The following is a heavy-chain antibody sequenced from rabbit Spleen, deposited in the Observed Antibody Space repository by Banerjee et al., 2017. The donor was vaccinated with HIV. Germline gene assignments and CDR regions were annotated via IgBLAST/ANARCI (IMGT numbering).Heavy chain of an antibody. J-gene: IGHJ4*01. CDR2: IYISGGST. CDR1: GFDLSSYYY. D-gene: IGHD7-1*01. V-gene: IGHV1S40*01. CDR3: ARDGDSNAKVVAFNL. Sequence: QSLEESGGDLVKPGASLTLTCTASGFDLSSYYYMCWVRQAPGKGLEWIACIYISGGSTFYANWAKGRFTISETSSTTVTLQMTSLTAADTATYFCARDGDSNAKVVAFNLWGQGTLVTVS.